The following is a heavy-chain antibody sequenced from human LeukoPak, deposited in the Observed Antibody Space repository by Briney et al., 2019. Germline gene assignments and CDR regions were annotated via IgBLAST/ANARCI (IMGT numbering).Heavy chain of an antibody. V-gene: IGHV4-30-4*01. CDR2: IYYSGST. CDR1: GGSISSGVYY. D-gene: IGHD4-17*01. J-gene: IGHJ2*01. Sequence: PSQTLSLTCTVSGGSISSGVYYWSWIRQPPGKGLEWIGYIYYSGSTYYNPSLKSRVTISVDTSKNQFSLKLSSVTAADTAVYYCASRDTTSYWYFDLWGRGTLVTVPS. CDR3: ASRDTTSYWYFDL.